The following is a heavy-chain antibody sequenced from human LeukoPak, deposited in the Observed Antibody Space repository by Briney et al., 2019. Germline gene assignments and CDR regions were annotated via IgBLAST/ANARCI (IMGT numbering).Heavy chain of an antibody. Sequence: SGTLSLTCAVSGGSISSRNWWSWVRQPPGKGLEWIGEIYHSRSTNYNPSLKTRVTISVDKSKNQFSLKLSSVTAADTAVYYCARDQYYYDSSGNRGFDYWGQGTLVTVSS. CDR2: IYHSRST. CDR1: GGSISSRNW. V-gene: IGHV4-4*02. CDR3: ARDQYYYDSSGNRGFDY. J-gene: IGHJ4*02. D-gene: IGHD3-22*01.